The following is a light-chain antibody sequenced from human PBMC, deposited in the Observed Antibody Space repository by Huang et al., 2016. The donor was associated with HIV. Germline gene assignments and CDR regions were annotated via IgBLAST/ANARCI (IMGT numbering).Light chain of an antibody. J-gene: IGKJ4*01. CDR2: GAS. CDR1: QTLTTSY. CDR3: QQYETSLT. Sequence: PGGRATLSYRASQTLTTSYLAWYQQRPGQAPRLLIYGASTRATGIPDRVSASGSGTDFTLSISRLEPEDFAAYYCQQYETSLTFGGGTKVEIK. V-gene: IGKV3-20*01.